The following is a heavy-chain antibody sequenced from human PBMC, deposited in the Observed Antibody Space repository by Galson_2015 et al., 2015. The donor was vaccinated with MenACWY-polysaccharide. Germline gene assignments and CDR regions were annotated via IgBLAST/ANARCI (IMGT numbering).Heavy chain of an antibody. CDR3: ARIPQWGSAAGTFDY. CDR1: GFSLRTSGMC. D-gene: IGHD6-13*01. Sequence: PALVKPPQTLTLTCTFSGFSLRTSGMCVSWIRQPPGKALEWLALIDWDDDKYYSTSLKTRLTISKDTSKNQVVLTMTNMDPVDTATYYCARIPQWGSAAGTFDYWGQGTLVTVSS. J-gene: IGHJ4*02. V-gene: IGHV2-70*01. CDR2: IDWDDDK.